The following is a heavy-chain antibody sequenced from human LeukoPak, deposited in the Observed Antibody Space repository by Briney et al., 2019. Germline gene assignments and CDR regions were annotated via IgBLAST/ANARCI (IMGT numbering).Heavy chain of an antibody. CDR1: GGTFSSYA. CDR3: ARSHYDYVWGSSPPAY. CDR2: IIPIFGTA. J-gene: IGHJ4*02. Sequence: GASVKVSCKASGGTFSSYAISWVRQAPGQELEWMGGIIPIFGTANYAQKFQGRVTITADESTSTAYMELSSLRSEDTAVYYCARSHYDYVWGSSPPAYWGQGTLVTVSS. V-gene: IGHV1-69*13. D-gene: IGHD3-16*01.